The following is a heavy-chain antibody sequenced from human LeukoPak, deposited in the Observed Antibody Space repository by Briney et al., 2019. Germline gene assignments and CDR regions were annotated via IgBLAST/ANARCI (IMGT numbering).Heavy chain of an antibody. CDR3: ARDDSGYEYNWFDP. CDR2: IYTSGST. Sequence: SGTLSLTCTVSGGSISSYYWSWIRQPAGKGLEWIGRIYTSGSTNYNPSLKSRVTMSVDTSKNQFSLKLSSVTAADTAVYYCARDDSGYEYNWFDPWGQGTLVTVSS. J-gene: IGHJ5*02. D-gene: IGHD5-12*01. V-gene: IGHV4-4*07. CDR1: GGSISSYY.